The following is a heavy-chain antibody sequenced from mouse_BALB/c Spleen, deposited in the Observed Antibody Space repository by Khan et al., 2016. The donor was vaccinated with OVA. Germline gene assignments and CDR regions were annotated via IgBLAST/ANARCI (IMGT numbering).Heavy chain of an antibody. CDR1: GFTFSKFA. V-gene: IGHV5-9-3*01. D-gene: IGHD1-1*01. CDR3: SRVYFDYFDY. J-gene: IGHJ2*01. CDR2: ISSGGGSFI. Sequence: EVELVESGGGLVKPGDSLKLSCAASGFTFSKFAMSWVRQTPEKRLEWVATISSGGGSFIYYPDSVKGRFTIFRDNAKNTLYLQMSSLRSEDTAMYYCSRVYFDYFDYWGQGTTLTVSS.